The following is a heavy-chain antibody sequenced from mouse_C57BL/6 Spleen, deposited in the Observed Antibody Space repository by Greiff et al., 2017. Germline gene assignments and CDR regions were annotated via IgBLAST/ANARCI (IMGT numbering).Heavy chain of an antibody. CDR2: IHPNSGST. Sequence: QVQLQQSGAELVKPGASVKLSCKASGYTFTSYWMHWVKQRPGQGLEWIGMIHPNSGSTNYNEKFKSKATLTVAKSSSTAYRELSSLTSEDSAVYYRASPHITTAYAMDDWGQGTSVTVSS. CDR3: ASPHITTAYAMDD. V-gene: IGHV1-64*01. CDR1: GYTFTSYW. J-gene: IGHJ4*01. D-gene: IGHD1-1*01.